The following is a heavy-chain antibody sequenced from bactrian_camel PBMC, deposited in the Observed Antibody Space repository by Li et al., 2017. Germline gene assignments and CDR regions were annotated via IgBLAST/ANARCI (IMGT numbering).Heavy chain of an antibody. CDR3: AADRLRRLCRGAWSSVDI. J-gene: IGHJ4*01. Sequence: QLVESGGGSVQTGGSLKLSCRASGPAYSEYCMGWFRQVPGEEREGVADIGGDGITSYGDSVKGRFTISKDNAKNTLYLQMNSLSPEDTAIYYCAADRLRRLCRGAWSSVDIWGRGTQVTVS. CDR2: IGGDGIT. CDR1: GPAYSEYC. V-gene: IGHV3S53*01. D-gene: IGHD1*01.